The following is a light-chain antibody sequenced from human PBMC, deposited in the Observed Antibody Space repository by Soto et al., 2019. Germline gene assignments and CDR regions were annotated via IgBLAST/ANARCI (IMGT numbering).Light chain of an antibody. CDR1: SSDVGGYNY. CDR3: SSYTSSSTVYV. Sequence: QSVLTQPASVSGSPGRSITISCTGTSSDVGGYNYVSWYQQHPGKAPKLMIYEVSNRPSGVSNRFSGSKSGNTASLTISGLQAEDEADYYCSSYTSSSTVYVFGTGTKV. CDR2: EVS. V-gene: IGLV2-14*01. J-gene: IGLJ1*01.